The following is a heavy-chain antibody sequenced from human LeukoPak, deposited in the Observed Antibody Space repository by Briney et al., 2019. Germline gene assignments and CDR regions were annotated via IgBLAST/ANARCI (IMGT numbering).Heavy chain of an antibody. J-gene: IGHJ4*02. V-gene: IGHV3-30*03. CDR1: GFTFNSFG. D-gene: IGHD4-17*01. CDR2: ISYDGSNK. CDR3: ATDHGFHYGAYFDY. Sequence: GGSLRLSCAASGFTFNSFGMHWVRQAPGKGLEWVAVISYDGSNKYSADSVKGRFTISRDNSENTLYLQMNSLRPEDTAVYYCATDHGFHYGAYFDYWGQGTLVTVSS.